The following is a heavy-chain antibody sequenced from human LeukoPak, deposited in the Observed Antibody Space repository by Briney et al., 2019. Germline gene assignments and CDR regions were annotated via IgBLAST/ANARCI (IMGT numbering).Heavy chain of an antibody. J-gene: IGHJ4*02. CDR2: IRYDGSHK. CDR3: AKVNCDGDCSLFDY. Sequence: PGGSLRLSCAASGFTFINSGMHWVRQAPGKGLEWVTFIRYDGSHKYYADSVKGRFTISRDNSKNTLYLQMNSLRAEDTAVYYCAKVNCDGDCSLFDYWGQGTLVTVSS. CDR1: GFTFINSG. V-gene: IGHV3-30*02. D-gene: IGHD2-21*02.